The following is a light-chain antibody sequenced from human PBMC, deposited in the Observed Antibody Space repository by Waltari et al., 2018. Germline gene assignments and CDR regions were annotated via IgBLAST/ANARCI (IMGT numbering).Light chain of an antibody. CDR1: QSISSY. V-gene: IGKV1-39*01. CDR3: QQSYSTPVT. J-gene: IGKJ4*01. Sequence: DIQMTQSPSSLSASVGDRVTITCRASQSISSYLNWYQQKPGKAPKLLIYAASSLQSGVPSRFSGSGSGTDVTLTISSLQPEDFATYYGQQSYSTPVTFGGGTKVEIK. CDR2: AAS.